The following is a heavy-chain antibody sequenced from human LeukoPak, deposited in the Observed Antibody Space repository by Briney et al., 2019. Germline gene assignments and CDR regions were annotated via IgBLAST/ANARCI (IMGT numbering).Heavy chain of an antibody. CDR1: GFTFSIYA. CDR2: ISGSDAGT. D-gene: IGHD2-21*01. CDR3: AKDSCGGDCYYFDY. J-gene: IGHJ4*02. V-gene: IGHV3-23*01. Sequence: PGGSLRLSCTASGFTFSIYAMSWVRQAPGKRLEWVSAISGSDAGTYYADSVKGRFTISRDNSKNTLYLQMNSLRAEDTAVYYCAKDSCGGDCYYFDYWGQGTLVTVSS.